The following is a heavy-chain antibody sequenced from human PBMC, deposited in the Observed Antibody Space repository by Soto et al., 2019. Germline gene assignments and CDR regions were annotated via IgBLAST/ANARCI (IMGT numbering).Heavy chain of an antibody. J-gene: IGHJ5*02. CDR3: AKLPRGQHNWFDP. CDR1: GYSFTSYW. D-gene: IGHD2-15*01. Sequence: PGESLKISCKGSGYSFTSYWISWVRQMPGKGLEWMGRIDPSDSYTNYSPSFQGHVTISADKSISTAYLQWSSLKASDTAMYYCAKLPRGQHNWFDPWGQGTLVTSPQ. CDR2: IDPSDSYT. V-gene: IGHV5-10-1*01.